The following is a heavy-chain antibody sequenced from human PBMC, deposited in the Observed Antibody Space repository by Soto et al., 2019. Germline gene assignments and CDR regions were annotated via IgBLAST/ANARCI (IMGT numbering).Heavy chain of an antibody. CDR3: ARAMDTAMASKDNWFDP. V-gene: IGHV3-30-3*01. D-gene: IGHD5-18*01. Sequence: PGGSLRLPCAASGFTFSSYAIHWVRQAPGKGLEWVAVISYDGSNKYYADSVKGRFTISRDNSKNTLYLQMNSLRAEDTAVYYCARAMDTAMASKDNWFDPWGQGTLVTVSS. J-gene: IGHJ5*02. CDR2: ISYDGSNK. CDR1: GFTFSSYA.